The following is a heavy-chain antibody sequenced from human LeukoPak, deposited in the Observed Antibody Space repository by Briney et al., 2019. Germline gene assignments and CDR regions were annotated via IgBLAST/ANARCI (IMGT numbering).Heavy chain of an antibody. D-gene: IGHD6-13*01. J-gene: IGHJ4*02. CDR2: ISGSGGST. CDR3: AKGSPYSSSWSQGV. V-gene: IGHV3-23*01. Sequence: GGSLRLSCASSGFTFSSYAMSWVRQAPGKGLEWVSAISGSGGSTYYADSVKGRFTISRDNSKNTLYLQMNSLRAEDTAVYYCAKGSPYSSSWSQGVWGQGTLVTVSS. CDR1: GFTFSSYA.